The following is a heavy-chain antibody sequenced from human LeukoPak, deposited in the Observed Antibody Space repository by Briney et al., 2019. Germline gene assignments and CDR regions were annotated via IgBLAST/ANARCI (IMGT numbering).Heavy chain of an antibody. J-gene: IGHJ4*02. D-gene: IGHD5-18*01. V-gene: IGHV3-7*01. CDR2: IKQDGSEK. CDR1: GFTFSSYW. CDR3: ARDPGEPGYTYGYNDY. Sequence: PGGSLRLSCAASGFTFSSYWMSWVRQAPGKGLEWVANIKQDGSEKYYVDSVKGRFTISRDNAKNSLYLQMNSPRAEDTAVYYCARDPGEPGYTYGYNDYWGQGTLVTVSS.